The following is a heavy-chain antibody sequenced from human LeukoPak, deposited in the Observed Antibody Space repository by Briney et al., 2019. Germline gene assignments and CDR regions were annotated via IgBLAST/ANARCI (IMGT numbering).Heavy chain of an antibody. D-gene: IGHD3-10*01. CDR3: AKGAYGSGTKNPLDY. Sequence: PGGSLRLSCAASGFTFSSYAMSWVRQAPEKGLEWVSAISGSGGSTYYADSVKGRFTISRDNSKNTLYLQMNSLRAEDTAVYYCAKGAYGSGTKNPLDYWGQGTLVTVSS. CDR2: ISGSGGST. V-gene: IGHV3-23*01. CDR1: GFTFSSYA. J-gene: IGHJ4*02.